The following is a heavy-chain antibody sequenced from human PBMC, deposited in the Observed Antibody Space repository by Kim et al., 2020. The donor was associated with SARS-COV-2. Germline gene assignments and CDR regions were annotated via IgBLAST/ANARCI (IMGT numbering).Heavy chain of an antibody. V-gene: IGHV3-33*01. Sequence: YADSGKGRFSISRDNSMNTLYLQMNSLRAEDTAVYYCARSNSAAGRNFDYWGQGTLVTVSS. J-gene: IGHJ4*02. CDR3: ARSNSAAGRNFDY. D-gene: IGHD2-15*01.